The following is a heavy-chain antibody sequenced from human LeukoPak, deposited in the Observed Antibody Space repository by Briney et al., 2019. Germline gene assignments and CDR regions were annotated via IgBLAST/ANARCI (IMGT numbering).Heavy chain of an antibody. CDR2: INPSGGST. CDR1: GYTFTTYY. Sequence: ASVKVSCKASGYTFTTYYMQWVRQAPGQGLEWMGIINPSGGSTSYAQKFQGRVTMTRDTSTSTVYMELSSLRAEDTAVYYCARASPVVRDAFDIWGQGTMVTVSS. CDR3: ARASPVVRDAFDI. V-gene: IGHV1-46*01. D-gene: IGHD3-10*01. J-gene: IGHJ3*02.